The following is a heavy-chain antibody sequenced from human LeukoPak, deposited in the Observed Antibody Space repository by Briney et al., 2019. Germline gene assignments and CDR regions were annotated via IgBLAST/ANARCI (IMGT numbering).Heavy chain of an antibody. CDR2: INSDGSST. J-gene: IGHJ5*02. D-gene: IGHD3-10*01. CDR3: ARMGSGSYGVDP. Sequence: GGSLRLSCAASGFTFSSYWMHWVRQAPGKGLVWVSRINSDGSSTSYADSVKGRFTISRDNAKNTLYLQMNSLRAEDTAVYYCARMGSGSYGVDPWGQGTLVTVSS. CDR1: GFTFSSYW. V-gene: IGHV3-74*01.